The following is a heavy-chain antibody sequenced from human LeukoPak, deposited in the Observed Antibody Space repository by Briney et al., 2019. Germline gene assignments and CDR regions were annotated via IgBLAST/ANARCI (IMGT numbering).Heavy chain of an antibody. CDR1: NFTFTACN. V-gene: IGHV3-48*02. Sequence: GGSLILSCVAYNFTFTACNMNWVRQAAGKGLEWISYINYSRNKISYADSVKGRFSVSRDNDKNAVYLQMNSLTDEDTAIYYCARDWGYGYSDQWGQGTLVTVSS. J-gene: IGHJ4*02. CDR3: ARDWGYGYSDQ. D-gene: IGHD4-11*01. CDR2: INYSRNKI.